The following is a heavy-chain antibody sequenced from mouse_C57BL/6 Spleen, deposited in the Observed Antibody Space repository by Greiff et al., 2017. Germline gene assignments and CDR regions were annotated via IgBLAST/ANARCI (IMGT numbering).Heavy chain of an antibody. J-gene: IGHJ4*01. Sequence: EVQLVESGGGLVKPGGSLKLSCAASGFTFSSYAMSWVRQTPEKRLEWVATISDGGSYTYYPDNVKGRFTISRDNAKNNLYLQMSHLKSEDTAMYYCARERGRGYAMDYWGQGTSVTVSS. CDR1: GFTFSSYA. CDR3: ARERGRGYAMDY. CDR2: ISDGGSYT. D-gene: IGHD3-3*01. V-gene: IGHV5-4*01.